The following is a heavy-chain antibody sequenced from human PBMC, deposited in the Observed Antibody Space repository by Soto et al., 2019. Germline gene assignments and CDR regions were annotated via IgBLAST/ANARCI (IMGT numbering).Heavy chain of an antibody. Sequence: PSETLSLTCAVSGDSISSSKWWNWVRQPPGKGLEWIGEIYHTGPTNYNPSVKSRATISVDKSKNHFSLSLTSVTAADTAVYYCLRDGRGVQWELSDWGPGTLVTVSS. CDR2: IYHTGPT. D-gene: IGHD1-26*01. CDR3: LRDGRGVQWELSD. CDR1: GDSISSSKW. V-gene: IGHV4-4*02. J-gene: IGHJ4*02.